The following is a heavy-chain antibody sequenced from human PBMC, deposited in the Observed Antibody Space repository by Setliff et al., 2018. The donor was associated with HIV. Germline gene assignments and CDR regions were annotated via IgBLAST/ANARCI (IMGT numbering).Heavy chain of an antibody. J-gene: IGHJ4*02. CDR1: GSTFTSYA. D-gene: IGHD2-8*01. V-gene: IGHV1-69*13. CDR3: TRGRGIMGALVY. Sequence: GASVKVSCKASGSTFTSYAINWVRQAPGQGLEWMGGIIPIFSTSNYAQRFQGRVTITADESTSTAYMELYNLRSEDTAMYYCTRGRGIMGALVYWGQGTLVTVSS. CDR2: IIPIFSTS.